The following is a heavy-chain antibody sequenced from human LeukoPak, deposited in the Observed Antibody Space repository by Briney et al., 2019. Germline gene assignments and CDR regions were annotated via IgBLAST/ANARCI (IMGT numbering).Heavy chain of an antibody. Sequence: SETLSLTCTVSGGSISSYYWSWIRQPPGKGLEWIGEINHSGSTNYNPSLKSRVTISVDTSKNQFPLKLSSVTAADTAVYYCARGGYDSSGYSLAYYFDYWGQGTLVTVSS. CDR2: INHSGST. CDR3: ARGGYDSSGYSLAYYFDY. CDR1: GGSISSYY. V-gene: IGHV4-34*01. J-gene: IGHJ4*02. D-gene: IGHD3-22*01.